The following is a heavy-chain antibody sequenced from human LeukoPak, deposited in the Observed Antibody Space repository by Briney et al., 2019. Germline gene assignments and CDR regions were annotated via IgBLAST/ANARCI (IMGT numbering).Heavy chain of an antibody. CDR2: IYTSGST. CDR1: GGSISSGSYY. V-gene: IGHV4-61*02. J-gene: IGHJ6*03. CDR3: ARGHRGGGSYSYYYYYMDV. Sequence: SETLSLTCTVSGGSISSGSYYWSWIRQPAGKGLEWIGRIYTSGSTNYNPSLKSRVTISVDTSKNQFSLRLSSVTAADTAVYYCARGHRGGGSYSYYYYYMDVWGKGTTVTVSS. D-gene: IGHD1-26*01.